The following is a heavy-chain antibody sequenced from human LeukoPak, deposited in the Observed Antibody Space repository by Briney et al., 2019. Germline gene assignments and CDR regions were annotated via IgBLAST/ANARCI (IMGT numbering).Heavy chain of an antibody. D-gene: IGHD6-19*01. Sequence: GGSLRLSCAASGFTFSSYAMHWVRQAPGKGLEWVAVISYDGSNKYYADSVKGRFTISRDNSKNTLFLQMNSLRAEDTAVYYCARELSGWYYFDYWGQGTVVTVSS. J-gene: IGHJ4*02. CDR1: GFTFSSYA. V-gene: IGHV3-30*04. CDR2: ISYDGSNK. CDR3: ARELSGWYYFDY.